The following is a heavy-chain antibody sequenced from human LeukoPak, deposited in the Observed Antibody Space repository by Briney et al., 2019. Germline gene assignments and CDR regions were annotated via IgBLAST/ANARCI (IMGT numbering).Heavy chain of an antibody. J-gene: IGHJ3*02. CDR2: ISAYNGNT. CDR3: ARGGTYGETGDAFDI. V-gene: IGHV1-18*01. CDR1: GYTFTSYG. Sequence: GASVKVSCKASGYTFTSYGISWVRQAPGQGLEWMGWISAYNGNTNYAQKLQGRVTMTTDTSTSTAYMELWSLRSDDTAAYYCARGGTYGETGDAFDIWGQGTMVTVSS. D-gene: IGHD1-14*01.